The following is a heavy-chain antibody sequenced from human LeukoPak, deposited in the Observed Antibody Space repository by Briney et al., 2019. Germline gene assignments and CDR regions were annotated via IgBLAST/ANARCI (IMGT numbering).Heavy chain of an antibody. D-gene: IGHD3-22*01. Sequence: ASVKVSCKASGYTFTSYSMNWVRQAPGQGLEWLGWINTNTGNPTYAQGFTGRFVFSLDSSVNTAYLQISSLKAEDTAVYYCARVVHPYDYESSGLTYDAFDIWGQGTMVTVSS. CDR2: INTNTGNP. V-gene: IGHV7-4-1*02. CDR3: ARVVHPYDYESSGLTYDAFDI. CDR1: GYTFTSYS. J-gene: IGHJ3*02.